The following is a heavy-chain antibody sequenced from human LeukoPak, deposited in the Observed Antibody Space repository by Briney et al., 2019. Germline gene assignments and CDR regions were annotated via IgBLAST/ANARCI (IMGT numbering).Heavy chain of an antibody. CDR3: ARRAASSGYHFDQ. D-gene: IGHD6-19*01. V-gene: IGHV3-23*01. Sequence: GGSLRLSCAASGFTFSSYAMTWVRQGPGKGLEWVSTISSSSCNTYNADSVKGRFTISRDNSKNTLYLQMNSLRAEDTAVYYCARRAASSGYHFDQWGQGTLVTVSS. CDR1: GFTFSSYA. J-gene: IGHJ4*02. CDR2: ISSSSCNT.